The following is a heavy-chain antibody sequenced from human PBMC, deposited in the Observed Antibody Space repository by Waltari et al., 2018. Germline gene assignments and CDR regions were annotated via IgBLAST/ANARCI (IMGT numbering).Heavy chain of an antibody. J-gene: IGHJ1*01. Sequence: QVQLQESGPGLVKPSETLSLTCTVSGGSISSYYWSWIRQPAGKGLEWIGRIYTSGSTNYNPSLKSRVTMTRDTSISTAYMELSRLRSDDTAVYYCVRGEGGQQWGQGTLVTVSS. CDR3: VRGEGGQQ. D-gene: IGHD3-16*01. CDR2: IYTSGST. CDR1: GGSISSYY. V-gene: IGHV4-4*07.